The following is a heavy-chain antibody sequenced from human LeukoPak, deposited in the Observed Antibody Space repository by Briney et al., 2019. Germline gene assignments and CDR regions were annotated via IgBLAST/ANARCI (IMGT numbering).Heavy chain of an antibody. D-gene: IGHD2-21*02. CDR2: INHSGST. CDR3: AGGPVTALELLYY. V-gene: IGHV4-34*01. CDR1: GGSFSGYC. Sequence: SETLSLTCVVYGGSFSGYCWSWIRQLPGKGLGWIGEINHSGSTKYNPSLKSRVAISVDTSKNQFSLKLNSVTAADTAVYYCAGGPVTALELLYYWGQGTLVTVAS. J-gene: IGHJ4*02.